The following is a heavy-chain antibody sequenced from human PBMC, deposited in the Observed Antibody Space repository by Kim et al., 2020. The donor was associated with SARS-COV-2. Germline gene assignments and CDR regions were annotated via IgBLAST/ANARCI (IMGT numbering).Heavy chain of an antibody. CDR1: GGSISSYY. CDR3: ARDITGYYGSGSYYNSNPFPYYYGMDV. J-gene: IGHJ6*02. D-gene: IGHD3-10*01. CDR2: IYYSGST. V-gene: IGHV4-59*13. Sequence: SETLSLTCTVSGGSISSYYWSWIRQPPGKGLEWIGYIYYSGSTNYNPSLKSRVTISVDTSKNQFSLKLSSVTAADTAVYYCARDITGYYGSGSYYNSNPFPYYYGMDVWGQGTTVTVSS.